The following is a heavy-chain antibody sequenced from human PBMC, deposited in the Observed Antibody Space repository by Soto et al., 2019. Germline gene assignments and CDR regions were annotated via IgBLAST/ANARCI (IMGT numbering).Heavy chain of an antibody. Sequence: QLQLQESGPGLVKPSETLSLTCTVSGGSISSSSYYWGWIRQPPGKGLEWIGSIYISGSTYYSPSLKGRVTIFVDTAKNQFSLKLTSVIAADTAVYYCARQGVFERMVWSTNNWFDPWGQGTLVTVSS. J-gene: IGHJ5*02. V-gene: IGHV4-39*01. CDR2: IYISGST. CDR3: ARQGVFERMVWSTNNWFDP. CDR1: GGSISSSSYY. D-gene: IGHD2-8*01.